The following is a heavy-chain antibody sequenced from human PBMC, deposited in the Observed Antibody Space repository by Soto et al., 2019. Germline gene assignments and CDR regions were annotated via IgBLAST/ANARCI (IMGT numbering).Heavy chain of an antibody. CDR1: GFTFSSYA. D-gene: IGHD3-3*01. V-gene: IGHV3-23*01. J-gene: IGHJ6*02. Sequence: GGSLRLSCAASGFTFSSYAMSWVRQAPGKGLEWVSAISGSGGSTYYADSVKGRFTIPRDNSKNTLYLQMNSLRAEDTAVYYCAKTPLYYDFWSDGMDVWGQGATVTVS. CDR3: AKTPLYYDFWSDGMDV. CDR2: ISGSGGST.